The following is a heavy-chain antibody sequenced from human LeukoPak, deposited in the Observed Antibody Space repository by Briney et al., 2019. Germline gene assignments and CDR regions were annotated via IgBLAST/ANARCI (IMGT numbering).Heavy chain of an antibody. Sequence: PGGSLRLSCAASGFTFSSYEMNWVRQAPGKGLEWVSFIGSSGATIYCADSVKGRFTISRDNAKNSLYLQMNSLRAEDTAVYYCARLSDALDYWGQGTLVTVSS. CDR2: IGSSGATI. V-gene: IGHV3-48*03. D-gene: IGHD2-21*02. CDR1: GFTFSSYE. CDR3: ARLSDALDY. J-gene: IGHJ4*02.